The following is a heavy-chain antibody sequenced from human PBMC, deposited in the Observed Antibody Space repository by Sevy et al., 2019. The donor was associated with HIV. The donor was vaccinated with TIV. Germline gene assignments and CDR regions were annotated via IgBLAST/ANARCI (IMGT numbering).Heavy chain of an antibody. CDR3: TRGLATADTPEYYFDY. Sequence: GGSLRLSCTASGFTFDDYAMSWFRQAPGKGLEWVAFITRNSYEAYGGTTEYAASVKGRFIISRNDSKSITYLKMNSLKTEDTAVYYCTRGLATADTPEYYFDYWGQGTLVTVSS. D-gene: IGHD5-12*01. CDR1: GFTFDDYA. J-gene: IGHJ4*02. CDR2: ITRNSYEAYGGTT. V-gene: IGHV3-49*03.